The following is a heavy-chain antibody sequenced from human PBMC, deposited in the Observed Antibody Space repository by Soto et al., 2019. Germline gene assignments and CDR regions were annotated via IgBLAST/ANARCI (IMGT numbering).Heavy chain of an antibody. J-gene: IGHJ5*02. Sequence: SETLSLTCTVSGYSISSGYYWGWIRQPPGKGLEWIGSIYHSGSTYYNPSLKSRVTISVDTSKNQFSLKLSSVTAADTAVYYCAREPPAYYDFWSGYYTWGQGTLVTVSS. D-gene: IGHD3-3*01. CDR2: IYHSGST. CDR3: AREPPAYYDFWSGYYT. CDR1: GYSISSGYY. V-gene: IGHV4-38-2*02.